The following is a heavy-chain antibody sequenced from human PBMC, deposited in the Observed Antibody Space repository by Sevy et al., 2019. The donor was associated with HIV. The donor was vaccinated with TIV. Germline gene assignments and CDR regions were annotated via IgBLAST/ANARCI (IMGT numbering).Heavy chain of an antibody. CDR1: GFTFGDYA. Sequence: GGSLRLSCAASGFTFGDYAMNWVRQAPGKGLEWVAFLKSKASGGTLHHAASVQGRFTISRDDSKIIAYLQMNDLKTEDTAVYYCTRWKGDQSIVDYWGQGALVTVSS. V-gene: IGHV3-49*04. CDR3: TRWKGDQSIVDY. J-gene: IGHJ4*02. D-gene: IGHD1-1*01. CDR2: LKSKASGGTL.